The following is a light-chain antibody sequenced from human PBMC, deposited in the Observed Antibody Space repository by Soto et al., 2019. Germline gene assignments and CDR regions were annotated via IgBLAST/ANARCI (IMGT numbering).Light chain of an antibody. CDR3: QQSFTNLWT. V-gene: IGKV1-39*01. CDR1: QSISRS. CDR2: AAS. Sequence: SQLSQYTYSLSASIGDKITITCRASQSISRSLNWYQQKPGRAPNLLIYAASSLQSGVPPRFSGSGSGTDFTLTINSLQPADFATYYCQQSFTNLWTFGQGTMV. J-gene: IGKJ1*01.